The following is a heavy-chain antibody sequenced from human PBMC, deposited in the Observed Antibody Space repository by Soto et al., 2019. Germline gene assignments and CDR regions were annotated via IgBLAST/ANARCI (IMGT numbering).Heavy chain of an antibody. D-gene: IGHD2-8*02. CDR3: AKATATGGGAFDI. CDR1: GFTCSIYD. CDR2: ILVGGST. J-gene: IGHJ3*02. V-gene: IGHV3-23*01. Sequence: SLRLSCAASGFTCSIYDMSWVRQAPGKGLEWVSTILVGGSTHYPDSVKGRFTISRDNSKNTVFLQMNSLTAGDTAVYYCAKATATGGGAFDICGQGTMVTVSS.